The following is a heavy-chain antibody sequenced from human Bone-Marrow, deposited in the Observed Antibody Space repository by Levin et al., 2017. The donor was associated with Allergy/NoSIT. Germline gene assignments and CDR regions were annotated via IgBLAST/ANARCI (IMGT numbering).Heavy chain of an antibody. J-gene: IGHJ4*02. CDR1: GFTFTNAY. CDR2: VKSNADGGTT. Sequence: GGSLRLSCAASGFTFTNAYMTWVRQAPGKGLEWVGRVKSNADGGTTDYTAPVKGRFTISRDDSKATVYLQMNSLKTEDTAVYYCAIDRRGYDFSHWGQGTLVTVSS. D-gene: IGHD5-12*01. CDR3: AIDRRGYDFSH. V-gene: IGHV3-15*01.